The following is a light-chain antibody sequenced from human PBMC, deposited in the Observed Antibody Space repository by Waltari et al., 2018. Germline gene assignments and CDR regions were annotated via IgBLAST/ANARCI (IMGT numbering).Light chain of an antibody. J-gene: IGLJ2*01. V-gene: IGLV2-14*03. CDR1: SSDIGGYDF. Sequence: QSTLTQPASVSGSRGQTITTSCTGTSSDIGGYDFVSWYQQFPGKAPKLIIYDVNNRPSGGSDRFSGFKSGNTASLTISGLQPEDEAEYYCSSYTSTNTHVVFGGGTKLTVL. CDR2: DVN. CDR3: SSYTSTNTHVV.